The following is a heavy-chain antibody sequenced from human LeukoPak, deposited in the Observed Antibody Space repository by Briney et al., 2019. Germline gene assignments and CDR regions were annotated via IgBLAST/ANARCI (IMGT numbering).Heavy chain of an antibody. D-gene: IGHD2-15*01. CDR2: IKSKTDGGTT. J-gene: IGHJ4*02. CDR3: TTVVDIVVVVAAR. Sequence: PGGSLRLSCAASGFTFSYFWMSWVRQAPGKGLEWVGRIKSKTDGGTTDYAAPVKGRFTISRDDSKNTLYLQMNSLKTEDTAVYYCTTVVDIVVVVAARWGQGTLVTVSS. V-gene: IGHV3-15*01. CDR1: GFTFSYFW.